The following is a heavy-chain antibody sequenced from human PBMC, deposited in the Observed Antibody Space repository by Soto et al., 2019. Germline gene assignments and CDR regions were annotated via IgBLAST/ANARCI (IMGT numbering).Heavy chain of an antibody. D-gene: IGHD2-15*01. CDR1: GGSISSSSYY. J-gene: IGHJ4*02. CDR3: ARGRGGGPQYYFDY. CDR2: IYYSGST. Sequence: SETLSLTCTVSGGSISSSSYYWGWIRQPPGKGLEWIGSIYYSGSTYYNPSLKSRVTISVDTSKNQFSLKLSSVTAADTAVYYCARGRGGGPQYYFDYWGQGTLVTVSS. V-gene: IGHV4-39*07.